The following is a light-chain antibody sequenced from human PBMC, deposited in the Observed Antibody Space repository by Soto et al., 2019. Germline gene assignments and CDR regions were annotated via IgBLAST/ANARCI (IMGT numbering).Light chain of an antibody. CDR3: QQYDTSLPYT. J-gene: IGKJ4*01. CDR1: QSVNNNY. V-gene: IGKV3-20*01. Sequence: EIVLTQSPGTLSLSPGDRATLSCEASQSVNNNYLAWYQHKPGQAPRLLIYGASSRATGIPDRFSGSGSGTDFPLTIRRLEPEDFAVYYCQQYDTSLPYTFGGGTKVEIK. CDR2: GAS.